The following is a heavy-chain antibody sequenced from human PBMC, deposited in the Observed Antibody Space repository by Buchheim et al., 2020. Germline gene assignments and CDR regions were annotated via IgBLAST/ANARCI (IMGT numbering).Heavy chain of an antibody. CDR2: ISSSSSYI. Sequence: EVQLVESEGGLVKPGGSLRLSCAASGFTFSSYSMNWVRQAPGKGLEWVSSISSSSSYIYYADSVKGRFTISRDNAKNSLYLQMNSLRAEDTAVYYCARDLLVVPAAVAYYYYYGMDVWGQGTT. CDR3: ARDLLVVPAAVAYYYYYGMDV. D-gene: IGHD2-2*01. V-gene: IGHV3-21*01. CDR1: GFTFSSYS. J-gene: IGHJ6*02.